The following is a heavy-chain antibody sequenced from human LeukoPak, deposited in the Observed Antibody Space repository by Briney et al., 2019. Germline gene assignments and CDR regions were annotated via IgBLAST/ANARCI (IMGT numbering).Heavy chain of an antibody. CDR3: AKELSGSGWYPEGFDC. V-gene: IGHV3-30*18. Sequence: GGSLRLSCAASGFTFSSYGMHWVRQAPGKGLEWVAVISYDGSNKYYADSVKGRFTISRDNSKNTLYLQMNSLRAEDTAVYYCAKELSGSGWYPEGFDCWGQGTLVTVSS. CDR1: GFTFSSYG. D-gene: IGHD6-19*01. J-gene: IGHJ4*02. CDR2: ISYDGSNK.